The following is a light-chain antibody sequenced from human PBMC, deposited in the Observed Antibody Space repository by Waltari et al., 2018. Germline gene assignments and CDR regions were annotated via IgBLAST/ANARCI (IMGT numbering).Light chain of an antibody. Sequence: DVQLIQSPSFLSATAADRVTLTCRASQAISTSLAWYQQTPGKAPKLLIYVASKLQSGVPSRFSGRGSGTEFTLTINGLQPEDFATDFCQHFASYPLTFGGGTKVEIK. CDR2: VAS. CDR1: QAISTS. CDR3: QHFASYPLT. V-gene: IGKV1-9*01. J-gene: IGKJ4*01.